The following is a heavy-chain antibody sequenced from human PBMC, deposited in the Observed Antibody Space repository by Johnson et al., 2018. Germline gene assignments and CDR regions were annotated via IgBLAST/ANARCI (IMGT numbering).Heavy chain of an antibody. J-gene: IGHJ6*03. V-gene: IGHV4-59*10. CDR2: MYTRGST. D-gene: IGHD4-17*01. CDR1: GGSFSGYY. Sequence: QVQLQQWGARLLKPSEPLSLTCDVSGGSFSGYYWNWMRQPAGKGLEWIGRMYTRGSTNFNPSLKSRVTMSGDTSKHQFSRTLNAVTAADTAVYFCARGAESRRDYAHFYMDVWGNGTAVTVSS. CDR3: ARGAESRRDYAHFYMDV.